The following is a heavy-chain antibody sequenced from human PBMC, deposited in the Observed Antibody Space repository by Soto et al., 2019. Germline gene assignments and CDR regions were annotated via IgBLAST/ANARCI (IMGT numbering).Heavy chain of an antibody. CDR2: IYYSGST. Sequence: SETLSLTCTVSGGSISSYYWSWIRQPPGKGLEWIGYIYYSGSTNYNPSLKSRVTISVDTSKNQFSLKLSSVTAADTAVYYCARERLYCSSTSCYAKRFYNLFDPRGQGTSVTVSS. CDR3: ARERLYCSSTSCYAKRFYNLFDP. CDR1: GGSISSYY. V-gene: IGHV4-59*12. J-gene: IGHJ5*02. D-gene: IGHD2-2*01.